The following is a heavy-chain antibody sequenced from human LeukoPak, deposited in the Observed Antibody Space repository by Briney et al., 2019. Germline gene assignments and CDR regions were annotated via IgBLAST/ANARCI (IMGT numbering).Heavy chain of an antibody. CDR1: GFTFDDYA. J-gene: IGHJ4*02. Sequence: GGSLRLSCAASGFTFDDYAMHWVRQAPGKGLEWVSGISWNSGSIGYADSVKGRITISRDNAKNSLYLQMNSLRAEDTALYYCAKDISGSGGFDYWGQGTLVTVSS. D-gene: IGHD3-10*01. CDR3: AKDISGSGGFDY. CDR2: ISWNSGSI. V-gene: IGHV3-9*01.